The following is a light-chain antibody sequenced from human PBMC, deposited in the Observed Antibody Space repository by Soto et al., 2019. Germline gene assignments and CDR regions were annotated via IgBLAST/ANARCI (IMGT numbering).Light chain of an antibody. CDR3: QQYDNLPLI. Sequence: DIQMTQSPSSLSASVGDRVTITCRASQSISSYLNWYQQKPGKAPKLLIYAASSLQSGVPSRFSGSGSGTDFTLTISSLQPEDFATYYCQQYDNLPLIFGQATRLEIK. CDR1: QSISSY. CDR2: AAS. J-gene: IGKJ5*01. V-gene: IGKV1-39*01.